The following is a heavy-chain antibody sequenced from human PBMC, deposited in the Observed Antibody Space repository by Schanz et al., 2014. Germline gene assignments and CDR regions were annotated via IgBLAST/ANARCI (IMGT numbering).Heavy chain of an antibody. J-gene: IGHJ6*03. CDR1: GFNFKAYAM. CDR2: IFHTGST. D-gene: IGHD3-3*01. V-gene: IGHV4-4*02. CDR3: ATVSYDFWSGKDYYSFHMDV. Sequence: QVQLVESGGGLVQPGGSLRLSCAASGFNFKAYAMSWVRQSPGKGLDWIGEIFHTGSTKYNPSLKSRVTVSVDKPKNQFSLKLNSVTAADTAVYYCATVSYDFWSGKDYYSFHMDVWGKGTTVTVSS.